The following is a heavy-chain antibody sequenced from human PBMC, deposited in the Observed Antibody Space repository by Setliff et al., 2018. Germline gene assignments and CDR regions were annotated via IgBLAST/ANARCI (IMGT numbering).Heavy chain of an antibody. CDR2: INHRGST. D-gene: IGHD3-16*01. CDR1: GGTFSDYY. J-gene: IGHJ4*02. CDR3: ARLPNYVWGSPVDY. V-gene: IGHV4-34*01. Sequence: SETLSLTCAAYGGTFSDYYWTWIRQPPGKGLEWVGEINHRGSTTYNPSLKSRVTISVDTSKNQFSLTLSSVTAADTAVYYCARLPNYVWGSPVDYWGQGTLVTVSS.